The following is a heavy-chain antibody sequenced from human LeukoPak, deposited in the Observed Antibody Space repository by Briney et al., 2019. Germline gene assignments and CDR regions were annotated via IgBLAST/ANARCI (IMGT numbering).Heavy chain of an antibody. CDR1: GFTVSSNY. D-gene: IGHD6-19*01. J-gene: IGHJ4*02. CDR3: ARAGGLRIAVAPIDY. CDR2: IYSGGGT. V-gene: IGHV3-53*01. Sequence: GGSLRLSCAASGFTVSSNYMSWVRQAPGKGLEWVSVIYSGGGTYYADSVKGRFTISRDNSKNTLYLQMNSLRAEDTADYYCARAGGLRIAVAPIDYWGQGTLVTVSS.